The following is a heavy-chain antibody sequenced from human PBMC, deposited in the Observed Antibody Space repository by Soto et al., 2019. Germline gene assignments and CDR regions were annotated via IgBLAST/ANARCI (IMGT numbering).Heavy chain of an antibody. CDR1: GFTFRNYG. CDR3: ARDQLYYNDISGRPLNAFDV. D-gene: IGHD3-22*01. Sequence: GGSLRLSCAASGFTFRNYGMNWVRQAPGKGLEWVSYIGIGSSTKYYADSVKGRFTISRDNAKNSLYLQMNSLRAEDTAVYYCARDQLYYNDISGRPLNAFDVWGQRSMVTGSS. V-gene: IGHV3-48*01. CDR2: IGIGSSTK. J-gene: IGHJ3*01.